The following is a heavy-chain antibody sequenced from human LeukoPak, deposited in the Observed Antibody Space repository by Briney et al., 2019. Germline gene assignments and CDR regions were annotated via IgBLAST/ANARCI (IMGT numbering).Heavy chain of an antibody. CDR2: IIPIFGTA. Sequence: GAPVKVSCKASGGTFSSYAISWVRQAPGQGLEWMGGIIPIFGTANYAQKFQGRVTITADESTSTAYMELSSLRSEDTAVYYCTQHAGGYYYYYMDVWGKGTTVTISS. CDR3: TQHAGGYYYYYMDV. V-gene: IGHV1-69*13. CDR1: GGTFSSYA. J-gene: IGHJ6*03. D-gene: IGHD3-10*01.